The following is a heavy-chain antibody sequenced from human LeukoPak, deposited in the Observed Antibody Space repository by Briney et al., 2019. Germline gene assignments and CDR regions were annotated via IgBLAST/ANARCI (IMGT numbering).Heavy chain of an antibody. CDR1: GFTFSSYE. D-gene: IGHD2-15*01. CDR3: ARARRDCSGGSCYPDYNWFDP. Sequence: GALRLSCAASGFTFSSYEMNWVRRAAGKGLDWVSYISSSGSAIYYADSVRGRFTISTDNAKNSLYLQMNSLRAEDTAVYYCARARRDCSGGSCYPDYNWFDPWGQGTLVTVSS. V-gene: IGHV3-48*03. J-gene: IGHJ5*02. CDR2: ISSSGSAI.